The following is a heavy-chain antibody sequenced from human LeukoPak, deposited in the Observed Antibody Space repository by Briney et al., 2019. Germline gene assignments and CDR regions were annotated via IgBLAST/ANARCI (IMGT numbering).Heavy chain of an antibody. V-gene: IGHV3-23*01. CDR2: ISGSGGST. CDR3: ARVIAAAGTRYFDY. D-gene: IGHD6-13*01. J-gene: IGHJ4*02. Sequence: GGSLRLSCAASGFTFSSYAMSWVRQAPGKGLEWVSAISGSGGSTYYADSVKGRFTISRDNSKNTLYLQMNSLRAEDTAVYCCARVIAAAGTRYFDYWGQGTLVTV. CDR1: GFTFSSYA.